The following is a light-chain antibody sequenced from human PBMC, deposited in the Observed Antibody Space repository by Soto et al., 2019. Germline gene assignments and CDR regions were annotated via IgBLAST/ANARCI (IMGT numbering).Light chain of an antibody. CDR3: SSYTSSSTLVL. CDR2: DVS. J-gene: IGLJ2*01. CDR1: SSDVGGYNY. Sequence: QSALTQPASVSGSPGQSITISCTGTSSDVGGYNYVSWYQQHPGKAPKVMIYDVSNRPSGVSNRFSGSKSGNTASLTISGLQAEDEAYYYCSSYTSSSTLVLFGGGTKLTVL. V-gene: IGLV2-14*01.